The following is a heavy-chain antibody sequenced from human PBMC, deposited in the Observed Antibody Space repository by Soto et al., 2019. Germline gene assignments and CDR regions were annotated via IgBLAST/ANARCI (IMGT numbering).Heavy chain of an antibody. CDR3: ARDSTGYSSSWLYYYYYYMDV. V-gene: IGHV1-3*01. D-gene: IGHD6-13*01. CDR2: INAGNGNT. Sequence: GASVNVSCKASGYIFTSYAMHWVRQAPGQRLEWMGWINAGNGNTKYSQKFQGRVTITRDTSASTAYMELSSLRSEDTAVYYCARDSTGYSSSWLYYYYYYMDVWGKGTTVTVSS. CDR1: GYIFTSYA. J-gene: IGHJ6*03.